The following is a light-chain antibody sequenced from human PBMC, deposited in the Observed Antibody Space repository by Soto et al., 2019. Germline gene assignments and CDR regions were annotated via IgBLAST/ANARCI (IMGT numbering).Light chain of an antibody. V-gene: IGKV3-15*01. CDR1: QSISSN. Sequence: EIVMTPSPATLSVSPVERATLSCRASQSISSNLAWYQQKPGQAPRLLMFRTPSRATGFPARFSGSGSGAEFNLTISSLQSEDFGVYYCQQYNNWPRATFGGGTKVDIK. J-gene: IGKJ4*01. CDR2: RTP. CDR3: QQYNNWPRAT.